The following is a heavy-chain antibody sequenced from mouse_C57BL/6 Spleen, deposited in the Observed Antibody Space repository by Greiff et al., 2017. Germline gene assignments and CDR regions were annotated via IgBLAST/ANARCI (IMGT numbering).Heavy chain of an antibody. CDR1: GYTFTSYW. J-gene: IGHJ4*01. D-gene: IGHD1-1*01. CDR2: IDPSDSET. Sequence: VQLQQPGAELVRPGSSVKLSCKASGYTFTSYWMHWVKQRPIQGLEWIGNIDPSDSETHYNQKFKDKATLTVDKSSSTAYMQLSSLTSEDSAVYYCASPSYYGSSYSYAMDYWGQGTSVTVSS. V-gene: IGHV1-52*01. CDR3: ASPSYYGSSYSYAMDY.